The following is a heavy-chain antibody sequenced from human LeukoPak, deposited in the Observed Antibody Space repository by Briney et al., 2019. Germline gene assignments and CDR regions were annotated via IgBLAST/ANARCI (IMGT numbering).Heavy chain of an antibody. CDR3: ARHRFLVY. CDR1: GGSFSGYY. D-gene: IGHD3-3*01. Sequence: SETLSLTCAVYGGSFSGYYWSWIRQPPGKGLEWIGEINHSGSTNYNPSLKSRVTISVDTSKNQFSLKLSSVAAADTAVYYCARHRFLVYWGQGTLVTVSS. CDR2: INHSGST. V-gene: IGHV4-34*01. J-gene: IGHJ4*02.